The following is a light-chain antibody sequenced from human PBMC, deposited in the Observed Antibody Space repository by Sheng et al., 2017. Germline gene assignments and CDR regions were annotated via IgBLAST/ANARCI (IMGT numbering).Light chain of an antibody. CDR3: QQFNSYPLT. CDR2: DSS. CDR1: QSISTS. Sequence: IQMTQSPSSLSASVGDTVTITCRAGQSISTSLNWYQQKSGEDPKLLIYDSSNLQSGVPSRFSGSGSGTEFTLTISSLQPDDFATYYCQQFNSYPLTFGQGTRLEIK. J-gene: IGKJ5*01. V-gene: IGKV1-13*02.